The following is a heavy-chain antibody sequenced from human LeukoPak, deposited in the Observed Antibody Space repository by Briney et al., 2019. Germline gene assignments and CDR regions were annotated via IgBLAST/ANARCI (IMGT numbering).Heavy chain of an antibody. J-gene: IGHJ4*02. CDR2: ISGDSFHI. CDR1: GFTFSSYS. Sequence: GGSLRLSCAASGFTFSSYSMNWVRQAPGKGLEWVSSISGDSFHIFYTDSVKGRFTISRDNAKNTLYLQMNSLRAEDTAVYYCASRDTAMVAFDYWGQGTLVTVSS. D-gene: IGHD5-18*01. V-gene: IGHV3-21*04. CDR3: ASRDTAMVAFDY.